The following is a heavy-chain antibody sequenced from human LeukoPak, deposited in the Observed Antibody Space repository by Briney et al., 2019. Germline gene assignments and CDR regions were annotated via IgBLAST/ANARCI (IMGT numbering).Heavy chain of an antibody. CDR1: GFTFSTYW. CDR3: ARDPQTYYDILTGYPDYGMDV. Sequence: PGGSLRLSCSASGFTFSTYWMSWVRQAPGKGLEWVANMRRDGNEIYYLDSVRGRFTISRDNAKNSLYLQMNSLRAEDTAVYYCARDPQTYYDILTGYPDYGMDVWGQGTTVTVSS. CDR2: MRRDGNEI. J-gene: IGHJ6*02. D-gene: IGHD3-9*01. V-gene: IGHV3-7*01.